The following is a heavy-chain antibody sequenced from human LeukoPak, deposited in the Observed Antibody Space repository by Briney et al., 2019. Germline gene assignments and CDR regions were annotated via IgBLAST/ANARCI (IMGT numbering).Heavy chain of an antibody. D-gene: IGHD3-16*01. J-gene: IGHJ4*02. CDR3: AKFEGYPWGTYHHDY. CDR2: IFGGGSGS. V-gene: IGHV3-23*01. Sequence: GGSLRLSCAASGFPFSAFAMSWVRQAPGKGLEWVSGIFGGGSGSCSADSVKGRFTISRDNSKNTLYLQMNSLRPEDTAVYYCAKFEGYPWGTYHHDYWGQGTLVTVSS. CDR1: GFPFSAFA.